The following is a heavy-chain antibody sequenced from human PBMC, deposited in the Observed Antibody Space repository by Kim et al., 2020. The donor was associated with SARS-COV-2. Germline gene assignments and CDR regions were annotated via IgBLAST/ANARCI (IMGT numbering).Heavy chain of an antibody. V-gene: IGHV3-33*01. CDR2: NK. Sequence: NKYYADSGKGRFTISRDNSKNTLYLQMNSLRAEDTAVYYCARDRVVDFDYWGQGTLVTVSS. J-gene: IGHJ4*02. CDR3: ARDRVVDFDY. D-gene: IGHD2-15*01.